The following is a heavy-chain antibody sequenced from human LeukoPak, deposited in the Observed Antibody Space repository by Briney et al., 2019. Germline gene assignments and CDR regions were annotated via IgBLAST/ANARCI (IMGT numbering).Heavy chain of an antibody. V-gene: IGHV3-48*01. Sequence: PGGSLRLSCAASGLTFSSYAMNWVRQAPGKGLEWVSYISSLGSTIYYADSVKGRFTISRDNAKNSLYLQMNSLRAEDTAVYYCARGEQEMATMSIDYWGQGTLVTLSS. CDR3: ARGEQEMATMSIDY. J-gene: IGHJ4*02. D-gene: IGHD5-24*01. CDR2: ISSLGSTI. CDR1: GLTFSSYA.